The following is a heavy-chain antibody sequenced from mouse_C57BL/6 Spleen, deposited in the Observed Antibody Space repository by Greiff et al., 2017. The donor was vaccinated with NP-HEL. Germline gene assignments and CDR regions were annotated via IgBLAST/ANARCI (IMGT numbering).Heavy chain of an antibody. CDR2: ISSGSSTI. Sequence: EVQRVESGGGLVKPGGSLKLSCAASGFTFSDYGMHWVRQAPEKGLEWVAYISSGSSTIYYADTVKGRFTISRDNAKNTLFLQMTSLRSEDTAMYYCATREYDADWNWYFDVWGTGTTVTVSS. D-gene: IGHD2-3*01. V-gene: IGHV5-17*01. CDR3: ATREYDADWNWYFDV. CDR1: GFTFSDYG. J-gene: IGHJ1*03.